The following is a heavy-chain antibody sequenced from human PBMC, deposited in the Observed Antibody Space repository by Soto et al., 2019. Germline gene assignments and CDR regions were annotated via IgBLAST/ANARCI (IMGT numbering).Heavy chain of an antibody. J-gene: IGHJ6*02. V-gene: IGHV1-69*13. CDR3: ARALIRDIVVVPAAILFDYYYYYGMDV. D-gene: IGHD2-2*02. CDR2: IIPIFGTA. CDR1: GGTFSSYA. Sequence: SVKVSCKASGGTFSSYAISWVRQAPGQGLEWMGGIIPIFGTANCAQKFQGRVTITADESTSTAYMELSSLRSEDTAVYYCARALIRDIVVVPAAILFDYYYYYGMDVWGQGTTVTVSS.